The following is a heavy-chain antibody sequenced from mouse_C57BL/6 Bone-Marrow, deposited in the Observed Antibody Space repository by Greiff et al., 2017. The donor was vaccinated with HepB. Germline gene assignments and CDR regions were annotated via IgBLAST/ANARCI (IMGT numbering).Heavy chain of an antibody. D-gene: IGHD1-1*01. CDR2: IYPGGGYT. J-gene: IGHJ2*01. CDR3: ARNGPHFDY. Sequence: VQLKESGAELVRPGTSVKMSCKASGYTFTNYWIGWAKQRPGHGLEWIGDIYPGGGYTNYNEKFKGKATLTADKSSSTAYMQFSSLTSEDSAIYYCARNGPHFDYWGQGTTLTVSS. V-gene: IGHV1-63*01. CDR1: GYTFTNYW.